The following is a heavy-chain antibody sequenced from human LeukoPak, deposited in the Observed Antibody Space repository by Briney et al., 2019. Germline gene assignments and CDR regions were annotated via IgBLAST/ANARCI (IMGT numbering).Heavy chain of an antibody. CDR2: IYTSGTT. V-gene: IGHV4-4*07. CDR3: ARISGLFFDS. Sequence: SETLSLTCTVSGGSTSVYYWSWIRQPAGKGLEWIGRIYTSGTTNYNPSLKSRVTMSLDTSKIQFSLTLSSVTAADTAVYYCARISGLFFDSWGQGTLVTVSS. J-gene: IGHJ4*02. D-gene: IGHD3-10*01. CDR1: GGSTSVYY.